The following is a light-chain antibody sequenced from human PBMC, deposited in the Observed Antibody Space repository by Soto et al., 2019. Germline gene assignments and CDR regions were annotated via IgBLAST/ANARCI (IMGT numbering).Light chain of an antibody. V-gene: IGLV7-46*01. CDR1: TGAVTSGHY. CDR3: LLSYTGPRYV. J-gene: IGLJ1*01. CDR2: DTN. Sequence: QAVVTQEPSLTVSPGGTVTLTCGSSTGAVTSGHYPYWFQQKPGQAPRTLIFDTNNKHSWTPARFSGSLLGGKAALTLSGAQPEDEAEYYCLLSYTGPRYVFGTGTQLTVL.